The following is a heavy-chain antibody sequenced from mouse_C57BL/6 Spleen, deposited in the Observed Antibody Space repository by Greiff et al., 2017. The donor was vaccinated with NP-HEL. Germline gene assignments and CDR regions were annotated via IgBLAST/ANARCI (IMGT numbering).Heavy chain of an antibody. CDR2: IDPSDSYT. Sequence: QVQLQQPGAELVMPGASVKLSCKASGYTFTSYWMHWVKQRPGQGLEWIGEIDPSDSYTNYNQKFKGKSTLTVDKSSSTAYMQASSLTSEDSAVYYCAASVNYGPYYARDYWSQGAAVTVAS. D-gene: IGHD1-1*01. CDR3: AASVNYGPYYARDY. CDR1: GYTFTSYW. J-gene: IGHJ4*01. V-gene: IGHV1-69*01.